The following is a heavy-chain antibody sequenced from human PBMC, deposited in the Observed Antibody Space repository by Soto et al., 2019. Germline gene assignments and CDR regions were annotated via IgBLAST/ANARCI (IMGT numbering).Heavy chain of an antibody. CDR2: IIPLFGTT. CDR3: AAQLGFGNLSVV. V-gene: IGHV1-69*01. CDR1: GDTFKNCV. J-gene: IGHJ6*02. D-gene: IGHD3-10*01. Sequence: QVQVVQSGVEVRRPGSSVKVSCKASGDTFKNCVISWVRQAPGQGLEWMGGIIPLFGTTDFAQRCQGRLTITPDESTTAAYMELSGLRSEDTATYYGAAQLGFGNLSVVWGQGTTVIVSS.